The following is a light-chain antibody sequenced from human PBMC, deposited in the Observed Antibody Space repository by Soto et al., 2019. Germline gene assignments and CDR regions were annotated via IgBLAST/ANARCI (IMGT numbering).Light chain of an antibody. J-gene: IGLJ1*01. V-gene: IGLV1-40*01. Sequence: QSVLTQPPSVSGAPGQRVTISCTGSSSNIGAGYDVHWYQQLPGTAPKLLIYGNSNRPSGVPDRFSGSKSGTSASLAITGLQAEDEADYYCQSYDSSLSVLYVLRTGTKVTVL. CDR3: QSYDSSLSVLYV. CDR2: GNS. CDR1: SSNIGAGYD.